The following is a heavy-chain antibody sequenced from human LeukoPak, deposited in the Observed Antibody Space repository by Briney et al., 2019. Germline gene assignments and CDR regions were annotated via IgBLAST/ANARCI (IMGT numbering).Heavy chain of an antibody. D-gene: IGHD6-6*01. CDR1: GFTFSSYS. CDR2: ISSSSSSYI. Sequence: GGSLRLSCAASGFTFSSYSMNWVRQAPGKGLEWVSSISSSSSSYIYYADSVKGRFTISRDNAKNSLYLQMNSLRAEDTAVYYCARDRTIAARPFWFDPWGQGTLVTVSS. V-gene: IGHV3-21*01. CDR3: ARDRTIAARPFWFDP. J-gene: IGHJ5*02.